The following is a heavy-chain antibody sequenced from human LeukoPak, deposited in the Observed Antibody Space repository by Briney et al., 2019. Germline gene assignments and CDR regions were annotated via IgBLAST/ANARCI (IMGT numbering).Heavy chain of an antibody. V-gene: IGHV4-39*01. D-gene: IGHD6-19*01. CDR3: ARLSQEAGYSSGWSHGAFDI. CDR2: THYRGDS. J-gene: IGHJ3*02. CDR1: GGSISINSYH. Sequence: PSETLSLTCTVSGGSISINSYHWGWIRQPPGKGLEWIATTHYRGDSHHKPALKSRVTISVDTSKNQFSLKLSSVTAADTAVYYCARLSQEAGYSSGWSHGAFDIWGQGTMVTVSS.